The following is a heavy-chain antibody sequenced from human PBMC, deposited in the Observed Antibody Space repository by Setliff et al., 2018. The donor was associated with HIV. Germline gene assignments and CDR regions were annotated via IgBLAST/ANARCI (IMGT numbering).Heavy chain of an antibody. CDR1: GYTFTSYA. CDR2: INTNTGNP. V-gene: IGHV7-4-1*02. Sequence: GASVKVSCKASGYTFTSYAMIWVRQAPGRGLEWMGWINTNTGNPMYPQDFTGRFVFSLDTSVSTAYLQISSLKAEDTAVYYCARNYYDVWSLSFGGWFDPWGQGTLVTVSS. CDR3: ARNYYDVWSLSFGGWFDP. J-gene: IGHJ5*02. D-gene: IGHD3-3*01.